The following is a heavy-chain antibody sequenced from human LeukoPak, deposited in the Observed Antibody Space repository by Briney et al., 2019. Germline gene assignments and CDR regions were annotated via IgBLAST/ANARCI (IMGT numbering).Heavy chain of an antibody. D-gene: IGHD5-12*01. CDR2: ISGSGGST. Sequence: PGGSLRLSCAASGFTFSSYAMSWVRQAPGKGLEWVSAISGSGGSTYYADSVKGRFTISRDNSKNTLYLQMNSLRAEDTAVYYCAKDPGYSGYDSSYYYGMDVWGQGTTVTVSS. J-gene: IGHJ6*02. CDR3: AKDPGYSGYDSSYYYGMDV. V-gene: IGHV3-23*01. CDR1: GFTFSSYA.